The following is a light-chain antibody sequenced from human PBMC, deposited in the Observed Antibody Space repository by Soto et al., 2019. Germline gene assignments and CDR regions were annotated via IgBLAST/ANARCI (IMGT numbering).Light chain of an antibody. CDR2: EVS. V-gene: IGLV2-8*01. J-gene: IGLJ1*01. CDR3: SSYAGSSNYV. Sequence: QSVLTQPPSASGSPGQSVTISCTGTNSDVGGYDYVSWYQQHPGKAPKLMIYEVSKRPSGVPDRFSGSKSANTASLTVSGLQAEDEADYYCSSYAGSSNYVFGTGTKVTVL. CDR1: NSDVGGYDY.